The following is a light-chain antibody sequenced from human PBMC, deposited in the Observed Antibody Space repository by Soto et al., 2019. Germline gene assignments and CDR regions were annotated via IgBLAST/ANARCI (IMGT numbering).Light chain of an antibody. CDR1: QSVTTN. V-gene: IGKV3-15*01. J-gene: IGKJ4*01. CDR2: DAS. CDR3: QQYDRWPVT. Sequence: EIVLTQSPGTLSLSPVERATLSCRASQSVTTNLAWYQHKPGQSPRLLISDASTGASGIPPRFSGSGSGTEFTLTIDRLQSADFAVYYCQQYDRWPVTFGGGTKVDIK.